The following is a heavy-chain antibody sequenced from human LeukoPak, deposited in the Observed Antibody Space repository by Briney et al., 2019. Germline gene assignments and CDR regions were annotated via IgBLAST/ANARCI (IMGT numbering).Heavy chain of an antibody. CDR1: GFTFSSYA. J-gene: IGHJ4*02. CDR2: ISGSGGST. CDR3: ARLDVPLYYFDY. D-gene: IGHD3-16*01. V-gene: IGHV3-23*01. Sequence: GGSLRLSCAASGFTFSSYAMSWVRQAPGKGLEWVSAISGSGGSTYYADSVKGRFTISRDNSKNTLYLQMNSLRAEDTAVYYCARLDVPLYYFDYWGQGTLVTVSS.